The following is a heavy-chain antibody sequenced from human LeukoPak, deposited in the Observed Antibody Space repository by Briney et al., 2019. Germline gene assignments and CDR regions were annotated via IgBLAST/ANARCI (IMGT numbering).Heavy chain of an antibody. CDR1: GFTFSSYG. J-gene: IGHJ4*02. D-gene: IGHD3-16*02. V-gene: IGHV3-30*03. Sequence: PGGSLRLSCAASGFTFSSYGMHWVRQAPGKGLEWVAVISYDGSNKCYADSVKGRFTISRDNSKNTLYLQMNSLKTEDTAVYYCTTGYDYVWGSYRYKANYFDYWGQGTLVTVSS. CDR3: TTGYDYVWGSYRYKANYFDY. CDR2: ISYDGSNK.